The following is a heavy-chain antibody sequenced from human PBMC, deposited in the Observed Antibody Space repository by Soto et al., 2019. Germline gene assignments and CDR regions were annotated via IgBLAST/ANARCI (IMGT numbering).Heavy chain of an antibody. CDR1: GGSISSGGYY. J-gene: IGHJ4*02. D-gene: IGHD2-15*01. V-gene: IGHV4-31*03. Sequence: LSLTCTVSGGSISSGGYYWSWIRQHPGKGLEWIGYIYYSGSTYYNPSLKSRVTISVDTSKNQFSLKLSSVTAADTAVYYCAREGYCSGGSCYFDYWGQGTLVAVSS. CDR3: AREGYCSGGSCYFDY. CDR2: IYYSGST.